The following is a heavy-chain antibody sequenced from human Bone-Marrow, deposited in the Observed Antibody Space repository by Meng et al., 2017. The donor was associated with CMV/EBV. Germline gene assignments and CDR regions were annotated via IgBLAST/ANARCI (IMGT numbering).Heavy chain of an antibody. CDR1: GFTFSSYS. CDR3: ARTPLLLWFGELGFDY. D-gene: IGHD3-10*01. J-gene: IGHJ4*02. Sequence: ESLKISCAASGFTFSSYSMNWVRQAPGKGLEWIGEINHSGSTNYNPSLKSRVTISVDTSKNQFSLKLSSVTAADTAVYYCARTPLLLWFGELGFDYWGQGTLVTVSS. V-gene: IGHV4-34*01. CDR2: INHSGST.